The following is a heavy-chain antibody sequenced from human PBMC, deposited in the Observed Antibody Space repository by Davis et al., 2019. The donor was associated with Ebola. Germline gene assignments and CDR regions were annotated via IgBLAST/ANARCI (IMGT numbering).Heavy chain of an antibody. V-gene: IGHV4-59*12. J-gene: IGHJ6*02. CDR2: IYYSGFT. Sequence: SETLSPTCTVSGASISSYYWSWNRQPPGKGLEWIGYIYYSGFTNYNPSLKSRVTISVDTSKNQFSLKLSSVTAADTAVYYCARGENNLFGELLFHRVYYYGMDVWGQGTTVTVSS. CDR3: ARGENNLFGELLFHRVYYYGMDV. D-gene: IGHD3-10*01. CDR1: GASISSYY.